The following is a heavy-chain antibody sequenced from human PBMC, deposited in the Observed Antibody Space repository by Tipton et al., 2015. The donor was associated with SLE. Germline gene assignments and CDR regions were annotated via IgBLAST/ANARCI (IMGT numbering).Heavy chain of an antibody. Sequence: TLSLTCAVYGGSFSGYYWSWIRQPPGKGLEWIGYVYHSGSTNYNPSLKSRVTISVDTSKNQFSLKLSSVTAADTAVYYCASGGHYYGSGSYLDYWGQGTLVTVSS. CDR1: GGSFSGYY. V-gene: IGHV4-59*12. CDR2: VYHSGST. CDR3: ASGGHYYGSGSYLDY. J-gene: IGHJ4*02. D-gene: IGHD3-10*01.